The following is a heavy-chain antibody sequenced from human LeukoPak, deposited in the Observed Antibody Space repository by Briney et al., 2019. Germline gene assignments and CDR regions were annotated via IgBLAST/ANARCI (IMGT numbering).Heavy chain of an antibody. V-gene: IGHV4-59*08. CDR1: GGSLSTYY. D-gene: IGHD3-22*01. Sequence: PSETLSLTCTVSGGSLSTYYWSWVRQPPGKGLEWIGYVYFRGTTNYNPSLKSRVTISVDTSKNQFSLKLRSVTAADTAVYYCARSPDSSGYYYYFDYWGQGTLVTVSS. CDR2: VYFRGTT. CDR3: ARSPDSSGYYYYFDY. J-gene: IGHJ4*02.